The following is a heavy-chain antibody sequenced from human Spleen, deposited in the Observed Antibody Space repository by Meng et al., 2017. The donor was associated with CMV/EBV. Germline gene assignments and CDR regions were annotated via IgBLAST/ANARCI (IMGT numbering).Heavy chain of an antibody. J-gene: IGHJ4*02. CDR2: ISTYNGNT. D-gene: IGHD6-13*01. CDR3: AREIKQQLPRVVGY. Sequence: ASVKVSCKASGYTFTNYGFTWVRQAPGQGLEWMGWISTYNGNTKYAQKLRGRVTMTTDTSTTTAYMELRSLRFDDTAVYFCAREIKQQLPRVVGYWGQGTLVTVSS. CDR1: GYTFTNYG. V-gene: IGHV1-18*01.